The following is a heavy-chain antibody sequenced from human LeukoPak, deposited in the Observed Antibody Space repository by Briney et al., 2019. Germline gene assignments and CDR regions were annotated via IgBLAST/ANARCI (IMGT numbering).Heavy chain of an antibody. CDR3: ARVYGDYTAFDI. Sequence: GGSLRLSCAASGSTFSSYAMSWVRQAPGKGLEWVSAISGSGGSTYYADSVKGRFTISRDNSKNTLYLQMNSLRAEDTAVYYCARVYGDYTAFDIWGQGTMVTVSS. V-gene: IGHV3-23*01. CDR1: GSTFSSYA. CDR2: ISGSGGST. J-gene: IGHJ3*02. D-gene: IGHD4-17*01.